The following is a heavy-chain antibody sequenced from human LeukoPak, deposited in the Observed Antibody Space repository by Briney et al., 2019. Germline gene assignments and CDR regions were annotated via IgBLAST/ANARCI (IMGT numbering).Heavy chain of an antibody. V-gene: IGHV1-2*02. Sequence: ASVKVSCKASGYTFTGYYMHWVRQAPGQGLEWMGWINPNSGGTNYAQKFQGRVTMTRDTSISTAYMELSRLRSDDTAVYYCARTPYDFRSGYLFDYWGQGTLVTVFS. CDR3: ARTPYDFRSGYLFDY. CDR1: GYTFTGYY. D-gene: IGHD3-3*01. CDR2: INPNSGGT. J-gene: IGHJ4*02.